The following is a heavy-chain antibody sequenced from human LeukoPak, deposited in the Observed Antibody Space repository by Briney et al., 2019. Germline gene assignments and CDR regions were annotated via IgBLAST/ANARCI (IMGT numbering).Heavy chain of an antibody. V-gene: IGHV1-58*01. CDR2: IVVGSGNT. D-gene: IGHD1-26*01. J-gene: IGHJ4*02. Sequence: SVKVSCKASGFTFTSSAVQWVRQARGQRLEWIGWIVVGSGNTNYAQKFQERVAITRDMSTSTAYMELSSLRSEDTAVYYCAAFLVGATLPFDYWGQGTLVTVSS. CDR3: AAFLVGATLPFDY. CDR1: GFTFTSSA.